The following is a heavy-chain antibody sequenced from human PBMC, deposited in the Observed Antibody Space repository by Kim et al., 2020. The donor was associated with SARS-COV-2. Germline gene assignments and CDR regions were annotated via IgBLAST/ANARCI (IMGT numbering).Heavy chain of an antibody. V-gene: IGHV4-39*01. CDR3: ARQVGVTMIVVVITGYSFDY. Sequence: SETLSLTCTVSGGSISSSSYYWGWIRQPPGKGLEWIGSIYYSGSTYYNPSLKSRVTISVDTSKNQFSLKLSSVTAADTAVYYCARQVGVTMIVVVITGYSFDYWGQGTLVTVSS. D-gene: IGHD3-22*01. CDR2: IYYSGST. CDR1: GGSISSSSYY. J-gene: IGHJ4*02.